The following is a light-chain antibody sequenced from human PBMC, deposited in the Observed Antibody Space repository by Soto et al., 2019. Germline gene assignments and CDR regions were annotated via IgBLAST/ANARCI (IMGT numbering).Light chain of an antibody. CDR2: DVH. V-gene: IGLV2-14*03. CDR3: SSYKSSSTLYV. CDR1: SSDVGGYNY. Sequence: QSALTQPASVSGSPGQSITISCTGTSSDVGGYNYVSWYQHPPGKAPKLMIYDVHNRPSGVSYRFSGSKSGTTASLTICGLQAEDEADYYCSSYKSSSTLYVFGTGTKLTVL. J-gene: IGLJ1*01.